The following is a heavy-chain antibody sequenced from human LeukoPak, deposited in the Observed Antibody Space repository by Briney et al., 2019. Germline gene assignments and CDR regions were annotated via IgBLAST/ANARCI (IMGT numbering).Heavy chain of an antibody. CDR1: GYTFTGYY. CDR3: ARDVEYSSERFNF. J-gene: IGHJ4*02. CDR2: INPNSGGT. V-gene: IGHV1-2*02. D-gene: IGHD6-19*01. Sequence: ASVKVSCKASGYTFTGYYMHWVRQAPGQGLEWMGWINPNSGGTNYAQKFQGRVTMTRDTSISTAYMELNRLRSDDTAVYYCARDVEYSSERFNFWGQGTLVTVSS.